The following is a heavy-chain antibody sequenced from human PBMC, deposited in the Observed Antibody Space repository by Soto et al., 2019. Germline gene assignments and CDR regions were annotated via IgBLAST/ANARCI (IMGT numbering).Heavy chain of an antibody. J-gene: IGHJ4*02. CDR1: GYTFTSYD. CDR2: MNPNSGNT. Sequence: ASVKVSCKASGYTFTSYDINWVRQATGQGLEWMGWMNPNSGNTGYAQKFQGRVTMTRNTSISTAYMELSSLRSEDTAVYYCARGPLDIVAITGEYYFDYWGQGTLVTVSS. V-gene: IGHV1-8*01. CDR3: ARGPLDIVAITGEYYFDY. D-gene: IGHD5-12*01.